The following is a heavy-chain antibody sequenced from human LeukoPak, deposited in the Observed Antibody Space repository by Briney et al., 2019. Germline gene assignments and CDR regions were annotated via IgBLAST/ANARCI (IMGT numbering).Heavy chain of an antibody. CDR2: ISTSGGST. V-gene: IGHV3-23*01. J-gene: IGHJ4*02. CDR3: AKRRTTVVTLDS. D-gene: IGHD4-23*01. CDR1: GFTFTEYD. Sequence: PGGSLRLSCTASGFTFTEYDMSGVRHAPGKGLEWVSAISTSGGSTYYADAVKGRFTISRDNSKNTVYLQMNSLRAEDTAVYYCAKRRTTVVTLDSWGQGALVTVSS.